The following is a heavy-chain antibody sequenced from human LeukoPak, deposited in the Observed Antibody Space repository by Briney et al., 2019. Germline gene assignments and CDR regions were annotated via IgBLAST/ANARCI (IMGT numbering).Heavy chain of an antibody. CDR3: ARDQLLGGYLFSYYFDY. D-gene: IGHD6-25*01. V-gene: IGHV3-30-3*01. J-gene: IGHJ4*02. Sequence: GGSLRLSCAASGFTFSSYAMHWVRQAPGKGLEWVAVISYDGSNKYYADSVKGRFTISRDNSKNTLYLQMNSLRAEDTAVYYCARDQLLGGYLFSYYFDYWGQGTLVTVSS. CDR1: GFTFSSYA. CDR2: ISYDGSNK.